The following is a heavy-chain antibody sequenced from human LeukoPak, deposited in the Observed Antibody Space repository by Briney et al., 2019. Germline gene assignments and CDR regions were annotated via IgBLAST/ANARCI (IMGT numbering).Heavy chain of an antibody. CDR1: GFTLSTYG. D-gene: IGHD4-17*01. Sequence: PGGSLRLSCAASGFTLSTYGMHWGRQAPGKGLGWVAFIRYDGSNKYYADSVKGRFTISRDNSKNTLYLQMNSLRVEYTAVYYCAKDNYDYGDYDGGDYWGQGTLVTVSS. CDR2: IRYDGSNK. V-gene: IGHV3-30*02. CDR3: AKDNYDYGDYDGGDY. J-gene: IGHJ4*02.